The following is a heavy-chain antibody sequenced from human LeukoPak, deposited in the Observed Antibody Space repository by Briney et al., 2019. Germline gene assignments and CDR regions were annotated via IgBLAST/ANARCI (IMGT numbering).Heavy chain of an antibody. CDR1: GFTFSSYW. Sequence: GRSLRLSCAASGFTFSSYWMHWVRQAPGKGLVSVSRINSDGSSTSYADSVKGRFTISRDNAKNTLYLQMNSLRAEDTAVYYCARSAGWDDAFDIWGQGTMVTVSS. D-gene: IGHD1-26*01. V-gene: IGHV3-74*01. J-gene: IGHJ3*02. CDR2: INSDGSST. CDR3: ARSAGWDDAFDI.